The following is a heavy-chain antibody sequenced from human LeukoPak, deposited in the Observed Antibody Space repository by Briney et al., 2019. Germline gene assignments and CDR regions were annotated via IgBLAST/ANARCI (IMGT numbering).Heavy chain of an antibody. V-gene: IGHV1-8*01. J-gene: IGHJ3*02. CDR2: MNPNSGNT. Sequence: ASVKVSCKASGYTFTSYDINWVRQATGQGLEWMGWMNPNSGNTGYAQKFQGRVTMTRNTSISTAYMELSSLRSEDTAAYYCARGGWFHDAFDIWGQGTMVTVSS. D-gene: IGHD2-15*01. CDR1: GYTFTSYD. CDR3: ARGGWFHDAFDI.